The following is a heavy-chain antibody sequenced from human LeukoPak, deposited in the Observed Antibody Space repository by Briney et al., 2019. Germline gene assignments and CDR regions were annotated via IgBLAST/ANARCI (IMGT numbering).Heavy chain of an antibody. Sequence: GGTLRLSCAASGFTFSSYGMSWVRQAPGKGLEWVSAIKGRFTISRDNSKNTLYLQMNSLRAEDTAIYYCAKNGDRGAYCSGGSCYPYYYYHIDVWGKGTTVTISS. V-gene: IGHV3-23*01. CDR3: AKNGDRGAYCSGGSCYPYYYYHIDV. CDR1: GFTFSSYG. D-gene: IGHD2-15*01. J-gene: IGHJ6*03. CDR2: I.